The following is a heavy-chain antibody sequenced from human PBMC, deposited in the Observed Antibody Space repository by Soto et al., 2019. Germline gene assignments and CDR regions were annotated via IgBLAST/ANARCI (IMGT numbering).Heavy chain of an antibody. CDR1: GGSVRDGSYY. CDR2: IYHSGST. J-gene: IGHJ5*02. Sequence: PSETLSLTCTVSGGSVRDGSYYWAWLRQPPGKGLEWIGHIYHSGSTNYNPSLKSRVTISVDTSKNQFSLRLSSVTAADTAFYYCARSRPSVYTYGLGGWFGPWGQGSLVTVSS. V-gene: IGHV4-61*01. D-gene: IGHD5-18*01. CDR3: ARSRPSVYTYGLGGWFGP.